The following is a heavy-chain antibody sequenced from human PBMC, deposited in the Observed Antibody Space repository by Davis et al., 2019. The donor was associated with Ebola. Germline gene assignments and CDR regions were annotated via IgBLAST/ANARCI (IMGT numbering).Heavy chain of an antibody. CDR1: GYKFTTYY. CDR3: ARGSGFWNGYFMAYFDF. D-gene: IGHD3-3*01. Sequence: ASVKVSCKASGYKFTTYYIYWVRQAPGQGLEWMGWINPNSGDTKFLQKFQGRVTVTRDTSISTVYMELSRLRSDDTAVYYCARGSGFWNGYFMAYFDFWGQGALVTVSS. J-gene: IGHJ4*02. CDR2: INPNSGDT. V-gene: IGHV1-2*02.